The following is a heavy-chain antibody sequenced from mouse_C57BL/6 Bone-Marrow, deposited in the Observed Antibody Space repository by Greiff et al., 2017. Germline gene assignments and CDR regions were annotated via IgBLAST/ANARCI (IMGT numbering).Heavy chain of an antibody. CDR1: GFSLTSYG. CDR3: AKTFYGNYWYFYV. V-gene: IGHV2-5*01. Sequence: VQLQQSGPGLVQPSQSLSITCTVSGFSLTSYGVHWVRQSPGKGLEWLGVIWRGGSTDYNAAFMSRLSITKDNAKSQVFFKMNSLQADDTAIYYCAKTFYGNYWYFYVWGTGTTVTVSS. J-gene: IGHJ1*03. D-gene: IGHD2-10*01. CDR2: IWRGGST.